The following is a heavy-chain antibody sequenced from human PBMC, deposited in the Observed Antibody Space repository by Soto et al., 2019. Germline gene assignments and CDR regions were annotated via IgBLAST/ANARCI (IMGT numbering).Heavy chain of an antibody. CDR3: MGGTYYGDY. CDR2: IWYDGSNK. V-gene: IGHV3-33*01. J-gene: IGHJ4*02. D-gene: IGHD1-26*01. CDR1: GFSFSNYG. Sequence: QVQVVESGGGVVQPGKSLRLSCAASGFSFSNYGMHWVRQAPGKGLEWVAVIWYDGSNKFYADSVKGRFTISRDNSKNTLYLQMNSLRAEDTAVYYCMGGTYYGDYWGQGTLFTVSS.